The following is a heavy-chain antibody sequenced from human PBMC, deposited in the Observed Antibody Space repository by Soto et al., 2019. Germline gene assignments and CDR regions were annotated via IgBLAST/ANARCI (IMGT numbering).Heavy chain of an antibody. D-gene: IGHD3-9*01. CDR1: GGSISTYY. CDR3: ARLSHIFPVETYLYHSMDI. V-gene: IGHV4-59*01. J-gene: IGHJ6*02. CDR2: IHSSGYT. Sequence: SETLSLTCTVSGGSISTYYWSWIRRPPGKGLEWVGYIHSSGYTNYNPSLRSRLTLSVDTSKNQFSLKVSPVTAADTTVYYCARLSHIFPVETYLYHSMDIWGQGITVTVSS.